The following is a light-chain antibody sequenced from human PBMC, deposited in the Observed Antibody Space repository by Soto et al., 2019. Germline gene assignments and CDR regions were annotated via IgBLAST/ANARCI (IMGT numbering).Light chain of an antibody. J-gene: IGLJ3*02. CDR1: SSDVGGYNY. CDR2: DVS. CDR3: SSYTSSSTAWV. Sequence: QSALTQPASVSGSPGQSITISCTGTSSDVGGYNYVSWYQQHPGKAPKLMIYDVSNRPSGVSNRFSGSKSGNTASLTISGLQPEDEADYYCSSYTSSSTAWVFGGGTKLTVL. V-gene: IGLV2-14*01.